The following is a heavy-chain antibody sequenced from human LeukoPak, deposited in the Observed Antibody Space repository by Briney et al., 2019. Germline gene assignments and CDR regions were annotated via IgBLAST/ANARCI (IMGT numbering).Heavy chain of an antibody. J-gene: IGHJ3*02. D-gene: IGHD6-6*01. CDR1: GYRFTNYW. Sequence: GEPLHISCQGSGYRFTNYWIGWVRQMPGKGLEWMGIIYPGDSDTRYSPSFQGQVTMSADKSINTASLQWSSLKASETAIYYCARHRTRYFYGSSLYDAFDIWGPGTMVTVSS. CDR2: IYPGDSDT. CDR3: ARHRTRYFYGSSLYDAFDI. V-gene: IGHV5-51*01.